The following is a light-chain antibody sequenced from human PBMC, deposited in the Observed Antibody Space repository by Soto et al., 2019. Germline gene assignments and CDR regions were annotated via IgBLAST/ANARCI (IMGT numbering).Light chain of an antibody. Sequence: DIQMTQSPSTLSASVGDRVTITCRASQSVSNWLAWYQQKPGKAPKLMIYKASSLESGVPSRFSGIGSGTEFTLTISSLQPGDFATYYCQQYNSYSPTFGQGTKVEIK. CDR2: KAS. V-gene: IGKV1-5*03. J-gene: IGKJ1*01. CDR3: QQYNSYSPT. CDR1: QSVSNW.